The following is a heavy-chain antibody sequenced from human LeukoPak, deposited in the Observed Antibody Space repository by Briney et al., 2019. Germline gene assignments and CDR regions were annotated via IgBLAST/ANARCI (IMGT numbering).Heavy chain of an antibody. J-gene: IGHJ5*02. V-gene: IGHV3-66*04. Sequence: GGSERLSCAVSGFSVSSNYMNWVGQAPGKGLEWVSVIYSDGSTYYVDSVKGRFTISRDNSKNTVYLQMNSLRAEDTAVYYCARRLFDRGVYLAAIDPWGQGPLVTVSS. CDR3: ARRLFDRGVYLAAIDP. CDR1: GFSVSSNY. D-gene: IGHD3-9*01. CDR2: IYSDGST.